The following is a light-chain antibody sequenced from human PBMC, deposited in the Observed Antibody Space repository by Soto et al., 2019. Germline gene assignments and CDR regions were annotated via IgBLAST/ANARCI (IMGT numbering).Light chain of an antibody. J-gene: IGKJ2*01. CDR3: QQYGSSPPYT. CDR1: QSVSNNY. Sequence: EVVLTQSPGTLSLSPGERATLSCRASQSVSNNYFAWYQQKPGQAPRLLIFGSSDRATGIPDRFSGSGSGTDFTLTISRLEPEDFAVYYCQQYGSSPPYTFGQGTKPEIQ. CDR2: GSS. V-gene: IGKV3-20*01.